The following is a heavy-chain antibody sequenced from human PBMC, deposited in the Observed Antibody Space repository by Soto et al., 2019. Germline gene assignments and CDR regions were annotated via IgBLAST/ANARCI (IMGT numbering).Heavy chain of an antibody. V-gene: IGHV4-59*01. Sequence: SETLSLTSTVSGGSISSYYWSWIRQPPGKGLEWIGYIYYSGSTNYNPSLKSRVTISVDTSKNQFSLKLSSVTAADTAVYYCARDPSTGGQAFDYWGQGTLVTVSS. J-gene: IGHJ4*02. CDR2: IYYSGST. CDR3: ARDPSTGGQAFDY. CDR1: GGSISSYY. D-gene: IGHD1-1*01.